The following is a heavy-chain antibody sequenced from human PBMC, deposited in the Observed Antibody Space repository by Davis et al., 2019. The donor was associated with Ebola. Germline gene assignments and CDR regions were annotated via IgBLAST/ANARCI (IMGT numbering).Heavy chain of an antibody. D-gene: IGHD3-10*01. CDR2: IWYDGSNK. Sequence: GESLKISCAASGFTVSSNYMSWVRQAPGKGLEWVAVIWYDGSNKYYADSVKGRFTISRDNSKNTLYLQMNSLRAEDTAVYYCARDGLLWFRELPTDPLFDYWGQGTLVTVSS. J-gene: IGHJ4*02. V-gene: IGHV3-33*08. CDR3: ARDGLLWFRELPTDPLFDY. CDR1: GFTVSSNY.